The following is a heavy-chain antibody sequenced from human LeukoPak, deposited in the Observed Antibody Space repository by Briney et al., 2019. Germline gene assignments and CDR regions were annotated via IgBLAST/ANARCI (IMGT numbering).Heavy chain of an antibody. CDR3: TRAIRALTGTLYCYYAMDV. CDR1: GFTFGDHA. D-gene: IGHD1-20*01. V-gene: IGHV3-49*04. J-gene: IGHJ6*02. CDR2: IRSKAYGGTT. Sequence: GGSLRLSCRASGFTFGDHAMNWVRQAPGKGLEWVGFIRSKAYGGTTEYAASVKGRFTISRDDSKSIAYLQMNSLKTEDTAVYYCTRAIRALTGTLYCYYAMDVWGQGTTVTVSS.